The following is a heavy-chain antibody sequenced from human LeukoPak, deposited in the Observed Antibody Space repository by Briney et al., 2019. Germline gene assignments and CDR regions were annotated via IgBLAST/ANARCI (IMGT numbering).Heavy chain of an antibody. D-gene: IGHD4-23*01. CDR2: IKEDGGEI. V-gene: IGHV3-7*01. CDR3: ASARGYSSFDY. Sequence: YPGGSLRLSCEASAFTFSYYWMSWVRQAAGKGLEWVANIKEDGGEINYVDSVKGRFTISRDNAKKLVFLQMNSLRVEDTAVYYCASARGYSSFDYWGQGTLVTVSS. J-gene: IGHJ4*02. CDR1: AFTFSYYW.